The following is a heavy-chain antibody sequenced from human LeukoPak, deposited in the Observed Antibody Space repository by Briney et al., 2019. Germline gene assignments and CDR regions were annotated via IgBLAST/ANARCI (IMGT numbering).Heavy chain of an antibody. J-gene: IGHJ4*02. D-gene: IGHD2-2*01. V-gene: IGHV3-33*06. CDR2: IWSDGSNR. CDR3: AKDYPECTGTTCSGEAFFDY. CDR1: GFIFTHHG. Sequence: GGSLRLSCAASGFIFTHHGMHWVRQAPGKGLDWVAVIWSDGSNRFYSDSVKGRFAISRDDSNDMVYLQMNGLRADDTAVYYCAKDYPECTGTTCSGEAFFDYWGQGTLVTVSS.